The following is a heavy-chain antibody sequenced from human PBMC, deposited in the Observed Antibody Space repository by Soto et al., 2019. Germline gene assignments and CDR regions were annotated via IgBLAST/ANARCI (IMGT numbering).Heavy chain of an antibody. CDR1: GFTYSSHG. CDR3: ARDSQYTTDDFDI. Sequence: GGSLRLSCAASGFTYSSHGMSWVRQAPGKGLEWIAGLSRGGGSTYYADSVKGRFTISRDNSKNTLDLIMNSLRVEDTALYYCARDSQYTTDDFDIWGQGTMVTVSS. V-gene: IGHV3-23*01. J-gene: IGHJ3*02. D-gene: IGHD1-1*01. CDR2: LSRGGGST.